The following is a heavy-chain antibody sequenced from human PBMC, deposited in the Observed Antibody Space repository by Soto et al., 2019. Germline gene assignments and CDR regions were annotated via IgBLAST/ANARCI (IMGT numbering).Heavy chain of an antibody. J-gene: IGHJ4*02. V-gene: IGHV3-7*01. CDR1: GFTFSRYW. CDR3: AKYGGPAANYYYFDY. CDR2: IKQDGSEK. D-gene: IGHD2-2*01. Sequence: PGGSLRLSCAASGFTFSRYWMSWVRQAPGKGLEWVANIKQDGSEKYYVDSVKGRFTISRDNAENSLYLQMNSLGAEDTAVYYCAKYGGPAANYYYFDYWGQGTLVTVSS.